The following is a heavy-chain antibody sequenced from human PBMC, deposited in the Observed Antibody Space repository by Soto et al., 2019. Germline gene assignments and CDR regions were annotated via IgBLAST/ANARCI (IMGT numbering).Heavy chain of an antibody. CDR2: IYYSGST. D-gene: IGHD3-22*01. CDR3: AKQGSSGCLDY. Sequence: QVQLQESGPGLVKPSQTLSLTCTVSGGSISSGGYYWSWIRQHPGKGLEWIGYIYYSGSTYYNPSLKRRVTISVDKSKNQFSLKRSSVTAADTAVYYCAKQGSSGCLDYWGQGTLVTVSS. J-gene: IGHJ4*02. CDR1: GGSISSGGYY. V-gene: IGHV4-31*03.